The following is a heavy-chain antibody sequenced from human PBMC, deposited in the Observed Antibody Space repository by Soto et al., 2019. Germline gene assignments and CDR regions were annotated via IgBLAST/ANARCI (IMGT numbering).Heavy chain of an antibody. V-gene: IGHV1-18*01. D-gene: IGHD2-21*02. Sequence: GASVKVSCKASGYTFTSYAISWVRQAPGQGLEWMGWISAYNGNTNYAQKVQGRVTMTTDTSTSTAYMELRSLRSDDTAVYYCARIWYCGGDCYSDAFDLWGQGTMVTVSS. CDR1: GYTFTSYA. CDR3: ARIWYCGGDCYSDAFDL. CDR2: ISAYNGNT. J-gene: IGHJ3*01.